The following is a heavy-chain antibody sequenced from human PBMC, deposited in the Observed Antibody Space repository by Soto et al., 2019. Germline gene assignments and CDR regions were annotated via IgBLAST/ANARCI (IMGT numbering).Heavy chain of an antibody. Sequence: GGSLRLSCAASGFTFSSCGMHWVRQAPGKGLDWVAVISYDGSNKYYADSVKGRFTISRDNSKNTLYLQMNSLRAEDTAVYYCARDYHPQQLDPLGFDPWGQGTLVTVSS. D-gene: IGHD6-13*01. CDR1: GFTFSSCG. J-gene: IGHJ5*02. V-gene: IGHV3-30*03. CDR3: ARDYHPQQLDPLGFDP. CDR2: ISYDGSNK.